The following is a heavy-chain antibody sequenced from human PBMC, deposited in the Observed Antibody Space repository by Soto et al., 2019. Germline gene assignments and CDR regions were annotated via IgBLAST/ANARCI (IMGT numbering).Heavy chain of an antibody. CDR3: ARVKDSSGFHAFDI. D-gene: IGHD6-25*01. J-gene: IGHJ3*02. CDR1: GFTFSSYA. CDR2: ISYDGSNK. Sequence: GGSLRLSCAASGFTFSSYAMHWVRQAPGKGLEWVAVISYDGSNKYYADSVKGRFTISRDNSKNTLYLQMNSLRAEDTAVYYCARVKDSSGFHAFDIWGQGTMVTVSS. V-gene: IGHV3-30-3*01.